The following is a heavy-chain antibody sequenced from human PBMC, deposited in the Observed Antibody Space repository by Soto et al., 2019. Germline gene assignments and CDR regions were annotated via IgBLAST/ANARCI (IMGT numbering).Heavy chain of an antibody. D-gene: IGHD6-13*01. Sequence: ASVKVSRKACGYTITGYYMHWVRQAPGQGLEWMGWINPNSGGTNYAQKFQGWVTMTRDTSISTAYMELSRLRSDDTAVYYCARSPGIAADYYYYYGMDVWGQGTTVTVSS. CDR1: GYTITGYY. J-gene: IGHJ6*02. V-gene: IGHV1-2*04. CDR3: ARSPGIAADYYYYYGMDV. CDR2: INPNSGGT.